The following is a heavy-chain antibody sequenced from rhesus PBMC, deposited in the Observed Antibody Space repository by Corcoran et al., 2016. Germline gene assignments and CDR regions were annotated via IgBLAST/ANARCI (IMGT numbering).Heavy chain of an antibody. Sequence: EVQLVQSGAEVKRPGESLKISCKTSGYSFTSYWISWVRQMPGKGLEWMGAIDPSDSDTSYSPSFQSQVTITADKSISTAYLQWSSLKASDTATYYCATLLPGNVAYWGQGVLVTVSS. V-gene: IGHV5-2*01. CDR3: ATLLPGNVAY. D-gene: IGHD2-15*01. J-gene: IGHJ4*01. CDR2: IDPSDSDT. CDR1: GYSFTSYW.